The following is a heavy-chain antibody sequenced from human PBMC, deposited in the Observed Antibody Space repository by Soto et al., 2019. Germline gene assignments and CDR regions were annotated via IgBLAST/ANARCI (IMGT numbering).Heavy chain of an antibody. J-gene: IGHJ4*02. CDR3: ARGRSASSDFDS. V-gene: IGHV3-66*01. CDR2: VYSGGTT. D-gene: IGHD3-10*01. CDR1: GFTVSTYY. Sequence: EVQLVESGGGLVQPGGSLRLSCAASGFTVSTYYMNWVRQAPGEGLEWGSAVYSGGTTYYADSVRGGFTISRDNSKSTLFLQMNSLRAEDTAVYYCARGRSASSDFDSWGQGTLVTVSS.